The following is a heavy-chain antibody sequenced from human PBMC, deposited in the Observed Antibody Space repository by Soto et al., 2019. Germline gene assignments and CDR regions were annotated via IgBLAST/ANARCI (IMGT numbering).Heavy chain of an antibody. CDR2: IIPLFGTP. V-gene: IGHV1-69*13. J-gene: IGHJ4*02. CDR1: GGIFSTYA. Sequence: SVKVSCKASGGIFSTYAISWLRQAPGQGLERMGGIIPLFGTPNYAQRFQGRVTITADESTSTAYMELSRLRSEDTAVYYCARDRDDYGSGNYYNRIDFWGQGTLVTVSS. CDR3: ARDRDDYGSGNYYNRIDF. D-gene: IGHD3-10*01.